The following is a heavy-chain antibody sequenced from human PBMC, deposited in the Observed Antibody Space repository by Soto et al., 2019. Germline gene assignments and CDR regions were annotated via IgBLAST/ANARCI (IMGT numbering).Heavy chain of an antibody. CDR3: ARVVGAPNWFDP. D-gene: IGHD1-26*01. CDR2: IKQDGNEK. CDR1: GLTFSSNW. V-gene: IGHV3-7*04. Sequence: EVQLVESGGGLVQPGGSLRLSCAASGLTFSSNWMSWVRQAPGRGLECVANIKQDGNEKYYVDSVKGRFTISRDNDKNSLYLQMNSLRAEDTAVYYCARVVGAPNWFDPWGQGTLVTVSS. J-gene: IGHJ5*02.